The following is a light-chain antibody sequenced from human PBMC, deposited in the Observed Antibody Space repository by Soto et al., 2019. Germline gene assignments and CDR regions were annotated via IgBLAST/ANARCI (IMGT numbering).Light chain of an antibody. CDR3: SSYTSTMTNV. CDR2: DVV. V-gene: IGLV2-14*03. Sequence: QSALTQPASVSGSPGQSSTISCTGTSSDVGGFNSVSWYQLRPGTAPKLILYDVVDRPSGVSYRFSGSKSGNTASLTISGLQAAYEADYFCSSYTSTMTNVFGSGTKLTVL. J-gene: IGLJ1*01. CDR1: SSDVGGFNS.